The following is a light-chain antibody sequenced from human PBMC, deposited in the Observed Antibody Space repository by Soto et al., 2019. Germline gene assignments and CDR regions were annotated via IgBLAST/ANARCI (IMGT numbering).Light chain of an antibody. Sequence: ILMTQAPSTQSASVGVRVASTCQASQSITSWLAGDQQKPGQAPKLQIYQASNLESGVQSRLSGSGSGTDYTLTISSLQPDDFATNYCQPYNSYPTFDEGTKLEIK. V-gene: IGKV1-5*03. CDR3: QPYNSYPT. CDR1: QSITSW. J-gene: IGKJ2*01. CDR2: QAS.